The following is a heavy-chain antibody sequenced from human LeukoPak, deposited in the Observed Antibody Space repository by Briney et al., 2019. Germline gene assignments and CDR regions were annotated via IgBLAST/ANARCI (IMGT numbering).Heavy chain of an antibody. V-gene: IGHV3-21*01. Sequence: GGSLSLSXAASGFTFSSYSMNWVRQAPGKGLEWVSSISSSSSYIYYAASVKGRFTISRDNAKNSLYLQMNSLRAEDTAVYYCARDIQGELPTTSLDYWGQGTLVTVSS. CDR1: GFTFSSYS. CDR3: ARDIQGELPTTSLDY. J-gene: IGHJ4*02. CDR2: ISSSSSYI. D-gene: IGHD1-26*01.